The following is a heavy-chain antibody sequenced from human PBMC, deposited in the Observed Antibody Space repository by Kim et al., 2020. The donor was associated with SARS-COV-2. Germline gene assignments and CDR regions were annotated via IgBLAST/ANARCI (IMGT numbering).Heavy chain of an antibody. J-gene: IGHJ4*02. Sequence: GGSLRLSCATSGFSFSNYWMHWVRQAPGKGLVWVSRINSDGSNTIYADSVKGRFTISRDNAKNTLYLQMNSLRAEDTAMYYCGTDKVGYCSSTFCYRLDYGGRG. CDR1: GFSFSNYW. D-gene: IGHD2-2*02. CDR3: GTDKVGYCSSTFCYRLDY. V-gene: IGHV3-74*01. CDR2: INSDGSNT.